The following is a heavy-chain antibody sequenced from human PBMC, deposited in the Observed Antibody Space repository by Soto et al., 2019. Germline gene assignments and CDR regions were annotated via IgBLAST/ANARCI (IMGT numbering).Heavy chain of an antibody. CDR3: ARGGVSTRTCDX. CDR1: GYNFAGYW. J-gene: IGHJ4*02. D-gene: IGHD3-3*01. CDR2: IYTRDSDT. Sequence: GGSLNISRKRSGYNFAGYWIAWVRQMPGKGLELMVIIYTRDSDTRYRPDFQGQVTISADKSISYAYLQWSSLRASDPAMYYCARGGVSTRTCDXWGQGTLGTVSX. V-gene: IGHV5-51*01.